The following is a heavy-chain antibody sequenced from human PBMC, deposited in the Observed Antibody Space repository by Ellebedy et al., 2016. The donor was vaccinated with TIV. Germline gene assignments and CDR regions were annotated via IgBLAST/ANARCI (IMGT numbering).Heavy chain of an antibody. V-gene: IGHV3-23*01. J-gene: IGHJ6*02. CDR2: ISGSGGST. CDR3: ASDQHGSTYGSGSYYNVLRRQVYYYGMDV. CDR1: GFTFSSYA. Sequence: GGSLRLXXAASGFTFSSYAMSWVRQAPGKGLEWVSAISGSGGSTYYADSVKGRFTITRDNAKNSLYLQMNSLRDEDTAVYYCASDQHGSTYGSGSYYNVLRRQVYYYGMDVWGQGTTVTVSS. D-gene: IGHD3-10*01.